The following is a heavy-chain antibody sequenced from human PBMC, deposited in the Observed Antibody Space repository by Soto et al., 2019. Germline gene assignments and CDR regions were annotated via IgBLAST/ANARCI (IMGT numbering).Heavy chain of an antibody. D-gene: IGHD3-22*01. CDR3: ARQIYDSDTGPNFQYYFDS. Sequence: GESLKISCKGSGYSFAGYWITWVRQKPGKGLEWMGRVDPSDSQTYYSPSFRGHVTISVTKSITTVFLQWSSLRASDTAMYYCARQIYDSDTGPNFQYYFDSWGQGTPVTVSS. CDR1: GYSFAGYW. J-gene: IGHJ4*02. V-gene: IGHV5-10-1*01. CDR2: VDPSDSQT.